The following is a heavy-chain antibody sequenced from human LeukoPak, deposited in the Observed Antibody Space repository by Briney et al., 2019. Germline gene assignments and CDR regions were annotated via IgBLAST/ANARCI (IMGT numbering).Heavy chain of an antibody. Sequence: PGASLRLSCAASGFTFSSYAMSWVRQAPGKGLEWVSGISYSGGTTYYADSVKGRFTMSRDNSKNTLYLQMNSLRAEDTAVYYCAKGGQMMVEVARRGAFDIWGQGTMVTVSS. CDR3: AKGGQMMVEVARRGAFDI. D-gene: IGHD1-1*01. CDR2: ISYSGGTT. V-gene: IGHV3-23*01. CDR1: GFTFSSYA. J-gene: IGHJ3*02.